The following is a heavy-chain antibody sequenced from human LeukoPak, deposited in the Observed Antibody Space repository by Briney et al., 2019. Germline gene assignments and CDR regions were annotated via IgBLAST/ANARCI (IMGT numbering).Heavy chain of an antibody. CDR3: AKDLDSSAAGPDY. J-gene: IGHJ4*02. V-gene: IGHV3-33*06. CDR1: GFTFSRYG. D-gene: IGHD6-25*01. CDR2: IWYDGSTQ. Sequence: GGSLRHSCVESGFTFSRYGMHWVCQALGKGLEWVAVIWYDGSTQYYADSVKGRFTISRDNSKNKLYVQMNSLRAEDTPGYSFAKDLDSSAAGPDYWGQGTLVTVSS.